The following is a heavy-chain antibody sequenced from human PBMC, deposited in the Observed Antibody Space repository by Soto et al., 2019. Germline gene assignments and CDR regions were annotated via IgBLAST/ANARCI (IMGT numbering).Heavy chain of an antibody. CDR2: IGTAGDT. CDR1: GFTFNSYD. D-gene: IGHD6-19*01. Sequence: GGSLRLSCAASGFTFNSYDMHWVRQATGKGLEWVSAIGTAGDTYYPGSVKGRFTISRENAKNSLYLQMNSLRAGDTAVYYCARANLGSGWYYYYYGMDVWGQGTTVTVSS. CDR3: ARANLGSGWYYYYYGMDV. V-gene: IGHV3-13*01. J-gene: IGHJ6*02.